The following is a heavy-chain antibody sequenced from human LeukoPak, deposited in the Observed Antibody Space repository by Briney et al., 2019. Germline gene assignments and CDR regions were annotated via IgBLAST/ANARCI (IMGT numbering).Heavy chain of an antibody. V-gene: IGHV1-69*13. CDR3: ARGWLAETIMVTPYNY. Sequence: ASVKVTCKASGDTFSSYDISWVRQAPGQGLEWIGGITPIFGTPNYAQKFQGRVTITADESTRTACMELRSLRSEDTAVYYCARGWLAETIMVTPYNYWGQGTLVTVSS. CDR2: ITPIFGTP. D-gene: IGHD4-23*01. CDR1: GDTFSSYD. J-gene: IGHJ4*02.